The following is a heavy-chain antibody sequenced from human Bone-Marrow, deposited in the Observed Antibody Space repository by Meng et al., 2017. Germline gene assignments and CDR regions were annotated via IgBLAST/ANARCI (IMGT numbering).Heavy chain of an antibody. CDR2: IYYSGST. D-gene: IGHD4-23*01. J-gene: IGHJ4*02. Sequence: SETLSLTCTVSGGSISSYYWSWIRQPPGKGLEWIGYIYYSGSTNYNPSLKSRVTISVDTSKNQFSLKLSSVTAADTAVYYCARAHDYGGNFDYWGQGTRVTGSS. V-gene: IGHV4-59*01. CDR3: ARAHDYGGNFDY. CDR1: GGSISSYY.